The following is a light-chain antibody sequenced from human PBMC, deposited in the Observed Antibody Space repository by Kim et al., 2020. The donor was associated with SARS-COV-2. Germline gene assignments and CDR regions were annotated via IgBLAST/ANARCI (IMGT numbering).Light chain of an antibody. J-gene: IGLJ2*01. V-gene: IGLV3-27*01. CDR1: ILAKKY. CDR2: KDS. CDR3: YSPADIKGV. Sequence: SYELTQSSSVSVSPGQTARITCSGDILAKKYARWFQQKPGQAPVMVIYKDSKRPSGIPERFSGSSSGTTVTLTISGAQVEDEADYYCYSPADIKGVFGGGTQLTVL.